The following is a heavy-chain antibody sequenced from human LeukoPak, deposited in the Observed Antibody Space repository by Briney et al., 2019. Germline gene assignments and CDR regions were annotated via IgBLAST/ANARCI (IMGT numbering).Heavy chain of an antibody. CDR3: ARGLIWYYGSVSFWFDP. J-gene: IGHJ5*02. CDR1: SGSFSSYY. CDR2: INHSGST. D-gene: IGHD3-10*01. V-gene: IGHV4-34*01. Sequence: SETLSLTCAVYSGSFSSYYWSWIRPPPGKGLEWIGEINHSGSTNYNPSLKSRVTIYVDTSKNQFSLKLSSVTAADTAVYYCARGLIWYYGSVSFWFDPWGQGTLVTASS.